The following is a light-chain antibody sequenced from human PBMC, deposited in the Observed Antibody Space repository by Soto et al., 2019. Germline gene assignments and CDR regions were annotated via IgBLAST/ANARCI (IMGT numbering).Light chain of an antibody. CDR2: DVT. CDR3: CSYAGSFTWV. Sequence: QSALTQPRSVSGSPGQSVTISCTGTGSDVGGYDYVSWYRQHPGKAPKLMIYDVTNRPSGVPDRFSGSKSGNTASLTISGLQTEDEADYYCCSYAGSFTWVFGGGTKLTVL. CDR1: GSDVGGYDY. V-gene: IGLV2-11*01. J-gene: IGLJ3*02.